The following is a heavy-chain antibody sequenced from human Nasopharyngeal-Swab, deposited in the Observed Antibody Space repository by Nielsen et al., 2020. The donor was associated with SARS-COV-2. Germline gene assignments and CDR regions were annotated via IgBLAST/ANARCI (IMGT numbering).Heavy chain of an antibody. D-gene: IGHD3-3*01. CDR2: IYYSGST. Sequence: SETLSLTCTVSGGSISSSSYYWGWIRQPPGKGLVWIGSIYYSGSTYYNPSLKSRVTISVDTSKNQFSLKLSSVTAADTAVYYCARLTADVLRFFRPYYFDYWGQGTLVTVSS. CDR3: ARLTADVLRFFRPYYFDY. J-gene: IGHJ4*02. CDR1: GGSISSSSYY. V-gene: IGHV4-39*01.